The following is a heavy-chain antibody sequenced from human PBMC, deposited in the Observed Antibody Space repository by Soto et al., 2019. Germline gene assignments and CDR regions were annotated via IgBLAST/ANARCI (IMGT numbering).Heavy chain of an antibody. CDR3: ANGDTSMVEGEECFDV. D-gene: IGHD5-18*01. CDR2: ISGSAFST. Sequence: EVQLLESGGGLVQPGGSLRLSCVGSGFIFTNYAMSWVRQAPGKGLEWVSSISGSAFSTYYADSVKGRLTISRDNSRDSLYLQINSLRVDDTAVYYCANGDTSMVEGEECFDVWGQGTMVTVSS. V-gene: IGHV3-23*01. CDR1: GFIFTNYA. J-gene: IGHJ3*01.